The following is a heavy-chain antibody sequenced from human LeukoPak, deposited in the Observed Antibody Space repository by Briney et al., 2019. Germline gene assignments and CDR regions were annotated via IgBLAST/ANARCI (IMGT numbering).Heavy chain of an antibody. CDR3: ARPAAYYDFWSGYYPPHAFDI. V-gene: IGHV4-31*03. Sequence: SQTLSLTCTVSGGSISSGGYYWSWIRQHPGTGLEWIGYIYYSGSTYYNPSLKSRVTISVDTSKNQFSLKLSSVTAADTAVYYCARPAAYYDFWSGYYPPHAFDIWGQGTMVTVSS. CDR1: GGSISSGGYY. J-gene: IGHJ3*02. CDR2: IYYSGST. D-gene: IGHD3-3*01.